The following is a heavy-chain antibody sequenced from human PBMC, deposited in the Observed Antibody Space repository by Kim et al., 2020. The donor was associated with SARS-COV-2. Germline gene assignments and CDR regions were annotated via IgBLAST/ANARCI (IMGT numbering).Heavy chain of an antibody. V-gene: IGHV4-39*01. CDR1: GASINSINYY. Sequence: SETLSLTCSVSGASINSINYYWGWIRQPPGKGLEWIGNIYYTGSTYYNLSLKSRVTISVDKSRNQFSMSLSSVTAADTAMYFCARLPRTYNWDEQTSDFDYWGQGTLVTVSS. CDR2: IYYTGST. J-gene: IGHJ4*02. CDR3: ARLPRTYNWDEQTSDFDY. D-gene: IGHD1-20*01.